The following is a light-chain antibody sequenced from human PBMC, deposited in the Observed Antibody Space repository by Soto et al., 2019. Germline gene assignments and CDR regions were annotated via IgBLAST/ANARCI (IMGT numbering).Light chain of an antibody. J-gene: IGKJ1*01. V-gene: IGKV3-15*01. CDR3: QQYNNCPWT. CDR2: GAS. CDR1: QGVSSD. Sequence: EIVMTQSPATLSVSPWEIATLSCRASQGVSSDVAWYQQKPGQAPRLLIYGASTRATGIPARFSGSGSGTEFTPTINSLQSEDFALYYCQQYNNCPWTFGQGTKVDIK.